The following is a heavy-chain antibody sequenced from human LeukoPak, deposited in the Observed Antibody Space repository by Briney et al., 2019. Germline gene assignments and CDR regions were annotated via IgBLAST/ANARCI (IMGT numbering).Heavy chain of an antibody. D-gene: IGHD5-18*01. J-gene: IGHJ6*03. CDR2: INHSGST. V-gene: IGHV4-34*01. CDR1: GGSFSGYY. CDR3: AGGYSYGSTYYYMDV. Sequence: SETLSLTCAVYGGSFSGYYWSWIHQPPGKGLEWIGEINHSGSTNYNPSLKSRVTISVDTSKNQFSLKLSSVTAADTAVYYCAGGYSYGSTYYYMDVWGKGTTVTISS.